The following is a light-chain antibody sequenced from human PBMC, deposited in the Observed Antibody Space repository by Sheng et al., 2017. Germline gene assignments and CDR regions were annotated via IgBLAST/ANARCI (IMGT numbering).Light chain of an antibody. CDR3: QHYNSLPLT. CDR2: KAS. V-gene: IGKV1-5*03. J-gene: IGKJ4*01. Sequence: DIQMTQSPSTLSASVGDRVTITCRASQSISSWLAWYQQKPGKAPKLLIYKASSLESGVPSRFSGSGSGTEFTLTISSLQPDDFAIYYCQHYNSLPLTFGGGTKVEIK. CDR1: QSISSW.